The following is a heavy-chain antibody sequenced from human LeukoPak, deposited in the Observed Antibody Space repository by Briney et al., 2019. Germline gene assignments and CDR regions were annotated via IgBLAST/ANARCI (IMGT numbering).Heavy chain of an antibody. Sequence: PGGSLRLSCAASGFTFSRDAMSWVRQAPGKGLEWVSAISGSGVSIYYTDSVKGRFTISRDNSKNTLYLQMNSLRHDDTAVYYCSKTQTEYDSPTGLYLALCDYWGQGTLVTVSS. J-gene: IGHJ4*02. V-gene: IGHV3-23*01. CDR3: SKTQTEYDSPTGLYLALCDY. CDR2: ISGSGVSI. CDR1: GFTFSRDA. D-gene: IGHD1-1*01.